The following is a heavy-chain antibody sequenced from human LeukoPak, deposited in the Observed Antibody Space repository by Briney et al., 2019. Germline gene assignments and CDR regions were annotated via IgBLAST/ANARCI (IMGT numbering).Heavy chain of an antibody. CDR2: ISGSGGST. V-gene: IGHV3-23*01. J-gene: IGHJ1*01. CDR3: AKVKTQQLVPAEYFQH. CDR1: GFTFSNYA. Sequence: PGGSLRLSCAVSGFTFSNYAMSWVRQAPGKGLEWVSAISGSGGSTYYADSVKGRFTISRDNSKNTLYLQMNSLRAEDTAVYYCAKVKTQQLVPAEYFQHWGQGTLVTVSS. D-gene: IGHD6-13*01.